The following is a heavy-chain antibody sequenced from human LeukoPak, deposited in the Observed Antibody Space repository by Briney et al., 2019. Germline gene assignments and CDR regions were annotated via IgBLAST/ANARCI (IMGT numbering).Heavy chain of an antibody. D-gene: IGHD6-13*01. V-gene: IGHV3-30*04. J-gene: IGHJ4*02. Sequence: GGSLRLSCAASGFTFSSYAMHWVRQAPGKGLEWVAVISYDGSNKYYADSVKGRFTISRDNSKNTLYLQMNSLRAEDTAVYYCAKDLHSSSRTSFDYWGQGTLVTVSS. CDR2: ISYDGSNK. CDR1: GFTFSSYA. CDR3: AKDLHSSSRTSFDY.